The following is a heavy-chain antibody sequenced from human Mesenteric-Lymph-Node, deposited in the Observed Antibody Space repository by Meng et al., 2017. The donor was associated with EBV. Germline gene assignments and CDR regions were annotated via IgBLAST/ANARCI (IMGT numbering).Heavy chain of an antibody. J-gene: IGHJ4*02. Sequence: QVQLQQWGAGLVEPSETLYLTCEASGGSFSGYHWSWIRQPPGKGLEYIGEISQSGDTTYNPSLKSRVTISVDRSRNQFSLKMASVTAADTAVYYCARGAIFGIVITYFDYWSQGTLVTVSS. CDR1: GGSFSGYH. V-gene: IGHV4-34*01. D-gene: IGHD3-3*02. CDR2: ISQSGDT. CDR3: ARGAIFGIVITYFDY.